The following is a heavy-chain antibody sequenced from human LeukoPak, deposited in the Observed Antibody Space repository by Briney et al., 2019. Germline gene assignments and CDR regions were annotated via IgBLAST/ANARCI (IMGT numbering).Heavy chain of an antibody. Sequence: GGSLRLSCAASGFTFSSYAMSWVRQAPGKGLEWVSAISGGGGSTYYADSVKGRFTISRDNSKNTLYLQMNSLRAEDTAVYFCAKDRTYCSGGSCYNGFDYWGQGTLVTVSS. V-gene: IGHV3-23*01. CDR3: AKDRTYCSGGSCYNGFDY. CDR2: ISGGGGST. J-gene: IGHJ4*02. CDR1: GFTFSSYA. D-gene: IGHD2-15*01.